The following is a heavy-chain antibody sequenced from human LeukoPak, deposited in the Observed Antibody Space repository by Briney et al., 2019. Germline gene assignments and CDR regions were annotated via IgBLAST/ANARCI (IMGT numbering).Heavy chain of an antibody. CDR3: ARDLNDGYNYYYFDY. D-gene: IGHD5-24*01. CDR1: GYTFTGYY. V-gene: IGHV1-2*02. CDR2: INPNSGGT. Sequence: ASVKVSCKASGYTFTGYYMHWVRQAPGQGLEWMGWINPNSGGTNYAQKFQGRVTMTRDTSITTAYMELSRLRSDDTAVYYCARDLNDGYNYYYFDYWGQGTLVTVSS. J-gene: IGHJ4*02.